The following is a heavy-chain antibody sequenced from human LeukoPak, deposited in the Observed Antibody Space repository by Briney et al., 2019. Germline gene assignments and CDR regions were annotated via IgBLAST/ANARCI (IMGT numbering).Heavy chain of an antibody. J-gene: IGHJ4*02. CDR1: GGSFSGYY. V-gene: IGHV4-34*01. CDR2: INHSGST. CDR3: ARRVDYGSELGYFDY. D-gene: IGHD3-10*01. Sequence: SETLSLTCAVYGGSFSGYYWSWIRQPPGKGLEWIGEINHSGSTNYNPSLKSRVTISVDTSKNQFSLKLSSVTAADTAVYYCARRVDYGSELGYFDYWGQGTLVTVSS.